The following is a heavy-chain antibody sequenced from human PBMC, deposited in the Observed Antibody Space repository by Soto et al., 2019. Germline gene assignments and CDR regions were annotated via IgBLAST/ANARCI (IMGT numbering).Heavy chain of an antibody. CDR2: IKSKTDGGTT. J-gene: IGHJ6*03. CDR1: GFTFSNAW. V-gene: IGHV3-15*01. D-gene: IGHD2-2*01. CDR3: TTDYCSSTSCYSYYYYMDV. Sequence: ESGGGLVKPGGSLRLSCAASGFTFSNAWMSWVRQAPGKGLEWVGRIKSKTDGGTTDYAAPVKGRFTISRDDSKNTLYLQMNSLKTEDTAVYYCTTDYCSSTSCYSYYYYMDVWGKGTTVTVSS.